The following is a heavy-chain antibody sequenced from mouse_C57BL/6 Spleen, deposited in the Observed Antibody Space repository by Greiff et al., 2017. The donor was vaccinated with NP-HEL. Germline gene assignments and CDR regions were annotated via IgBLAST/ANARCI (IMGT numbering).Heavy chain of an antibody. J-gene: IGHJ2*01. D-gene: IGHD1-1*01. Sequence: QVQLQQSGPELVKPGASVKISCKASGYSFTSYYIHWVKQRPGQGLEWIGWIYPGSGNTKYNEKFKGKATLTADTSSSTAYMQLSSLTSEDSAVYYWARGTVVAPGDYWGQGTTLTVSS. CDR1: GYSFTSYY. CDR2: IYPGSGNT. V-gene: IGHV1-66*01. CDR3: ARGTVVAPGDY.